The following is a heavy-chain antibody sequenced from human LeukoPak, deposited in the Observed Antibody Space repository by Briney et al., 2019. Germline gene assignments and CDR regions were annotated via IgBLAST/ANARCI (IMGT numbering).Heavy chain of an antibody. CDR3: ARAPRGYDILTGRYYFDY. CDR2: IYYSGST. Sequence: PSETLSLTCTVSDGSISSYYWSWIRQPPGKGLEWIGYIYYSGSTYYNPSLKSRVTISVDTSKNQFSLKLSSVTAADTAVYYCARAPRGYDILTGRYYFDYWGQGTLVTVSS. D-gene: IGHD3-9*01. J-gene: IGHJ4*02. V-gene: IGHV4-30-4*01. CDR1: DGSISSYY.